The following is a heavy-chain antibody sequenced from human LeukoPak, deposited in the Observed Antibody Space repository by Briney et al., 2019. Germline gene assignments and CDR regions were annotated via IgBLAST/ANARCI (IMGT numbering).Heavy chain of an antibody. CDR1: GGSISSYY. J-gene: IGHJ6*02. CDR2: IYYSGYT. D-gene: IGHD2-15*01. CDR3: ARMGGGYYYYGMDV. Sequence: PSETLSLTCTVSGGSISSYYWSWIRQPPGKGLEWIGYIYYSGYTNYNPSLKSRVTISVDTSRKQFSLKLSSVTVADTAVYYCARMGGGYYYYGMDVWGQGTTVTVSS. V-gene: IGHV4-59*08.